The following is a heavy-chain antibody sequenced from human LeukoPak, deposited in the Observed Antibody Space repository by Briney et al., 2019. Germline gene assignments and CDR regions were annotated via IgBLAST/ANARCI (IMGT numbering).Heavy chain of an antibody. D-gene: IGHD1-26*01. Sequence: GSLRLSFGAAGFTLSSYGLHRVRPAPGKGLEGVAVIWYDGSNKYYADSVKGRFTISRDNSKNTLYLQMNSLRAEDTAVYYCARDGREGTNAFDIWGQGTMVTVSS. CDR2: IWYDGSNK. J-gene: IGHJ3*02. CDR1: GFTLSSYG. V-gene: IGHV3-30*19. CDR3: ARDGREGTNAFDI.